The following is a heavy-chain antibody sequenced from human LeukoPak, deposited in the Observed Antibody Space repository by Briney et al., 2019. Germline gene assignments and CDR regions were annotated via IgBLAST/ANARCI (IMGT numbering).Heavy chain of an antibody. J-gene: IGHJ3*02. D-gene: IGHD3-10*01. CDR1: GGSISSGSYY. CDR3: ARSLTYYYGSGSYYPFPDAFDI. CDR2: IYTSGST. Sequence: SETLSLTCTVSGGSISSGSYYWSWIRQPAGKGLEWIGRIYTSGSTNYNPSLKSRFTISADKSISTAYLQWSSLKASDTAMYYCARSLTYYYGSGSYYPFPDAFDIWGQGTMVTVSS. V-gene: IGHV4-61*02.